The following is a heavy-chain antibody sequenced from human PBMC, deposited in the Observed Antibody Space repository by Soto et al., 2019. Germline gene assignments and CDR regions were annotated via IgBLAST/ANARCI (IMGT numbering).Heavy chain of an antibody. CDR3: ARIEGDCSGGSCYSGGSDY. D-gene: IGHD2-15*01. V-gene: IGHV3-11*01. CDR2: ISNSGNNK. CDR1: GFTFSDYY. Sequence: QVQLVESGGGLVKPGGSLRLSCAASGFTFSDYYMIWIRQAPGKGLEWVSYISNSGNNKYFADSVKGRFTISRDNADNSLYLQMNSLRADDTAMYYCARIEGDCSGGSCYSGGSDYWGQGTLVSVTS. J-gene: IGHJ4*02.